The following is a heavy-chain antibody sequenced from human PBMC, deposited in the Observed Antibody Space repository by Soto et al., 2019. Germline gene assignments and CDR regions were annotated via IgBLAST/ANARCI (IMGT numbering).Heavy chain of an antibody. J-gene: IGHJ4*02. CDR2: INHSGST. Sequence: PSETLSLTCAVYGGSGGSFSGYYWSWIRQPPGKGLEWIGEINHSGSTNYNPSLKSRVTISVDTSKTQFSLKLTSVTAADTAVYYCATRPKSQQWLPYFDYWGQGALVTVSS. CDR3: ATRPKSQQWLPYFDY. CDR1: GGSGGSFSGYY. D-gene: IGHD6-19*01. V-gene: IGHV4-34*01.